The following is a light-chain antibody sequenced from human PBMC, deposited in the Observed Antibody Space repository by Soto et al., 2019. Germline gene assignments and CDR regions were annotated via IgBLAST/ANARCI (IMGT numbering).Light chain of an antibody. J-gene: IGKJ1*01. CDR1: QDFNNY. CDR3: QPYNSFSGT. Sequence: DIQLTQSPSFLSASVGDRVTITCRASQDFNNYLAWYQQKPGKAPNLLIYDASSLESGVPSRFSGRGSGTQFTLTISSLQPDDFATYYCQPYNSFSGTFGPGTKVDIK. V-gene: IGKV1-9*01. CDR2: DAS.